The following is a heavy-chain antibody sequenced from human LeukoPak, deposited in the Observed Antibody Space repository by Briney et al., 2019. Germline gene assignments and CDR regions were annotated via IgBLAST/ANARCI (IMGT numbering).Heavy chain of an antibody. D-gene: IGHD3-9*01. Sequence: GGSLRLSCAASGFTFSTYSMNWVRQAPGKGLEGVSSISSSSSYIYYADSVKGRFTISRDNAKNSLYLQMNSLRAEDTAVYYCARQGYFHDAFDIWGQGTMVTVSS. CDR2: ISSSSSYI. CDR3: ARQGYFHDAFDI. V-gene: IGHV3-21*01. CDR1: GFTFSTYS. J-gene: IGHJ3*02.